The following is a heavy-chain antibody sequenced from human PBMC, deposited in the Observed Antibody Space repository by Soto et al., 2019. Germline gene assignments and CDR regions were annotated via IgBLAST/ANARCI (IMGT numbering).Heavy chain of an antibody. J-gene: IGHJ6*02. V-gene: IGHV1-69*06. CDR1: VGTLSSYA. Sequence: SVKVSCKASVGTLSSYAISLVRQAPGQGLEWMGGIIPIFGTANYAQKFQGRVTITADKSTSTAYMELSRLRSEDTAVYYCARGRDLWSGYYFYYYGMDVWGQGTTVTVSS. CDR3: ARGRDLWSGYYFYYYGMDV. CDR2: IIPIFGTA. D-gene: IGHD3-3*01.